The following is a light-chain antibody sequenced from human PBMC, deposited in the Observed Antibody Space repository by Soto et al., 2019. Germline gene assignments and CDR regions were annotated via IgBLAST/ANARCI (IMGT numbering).Light chain of an antibody. V-gene: IGLV2-23*02. CDR3: CSYAGSSTPYV. CDR1: SSDVGSYNL. CDR2: EVS. J-gene: IGLJ1*01. Sequence: QSALTQPASVSGSPGQSITISCTGTSSDVGSYNLVSWYQQHPGKAPKFMIYEVSKRPSGVSNRFSASKSGNTASLTISGLQAEDEADYYCCSYAGSSTPYVFGTGTKLTVL.